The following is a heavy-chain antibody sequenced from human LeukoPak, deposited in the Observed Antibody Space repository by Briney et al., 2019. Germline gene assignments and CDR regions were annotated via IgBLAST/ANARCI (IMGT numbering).Heavy chain of an antibody. Sequence: AGGSLRLSCVASGFTFCSYWMTWVRQAPGKGLEWVANIKPDGTENFFVDSLKGRFTISRDNAKNSLYLQMNSLRVEDTAVYYCMRADVAAAGNFCGQGTLVTVSS. V-gene: IGHV3-7*01. CDR1: GFTFCSYW. J-gene: IGHJ4*02. CDR3: MRADVAAAGNF. D-gene: IGHD6-13*01. CDR2: IKPDGTEN.